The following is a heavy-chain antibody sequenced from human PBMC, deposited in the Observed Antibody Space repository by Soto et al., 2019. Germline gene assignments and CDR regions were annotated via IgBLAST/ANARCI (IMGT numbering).Heavy chain of an antibody. Sequence: QVQLQQWGAGLLKPSETLSLTCAVYGGSFSGYQWTWIRQTPGKGLEWTGEINDTGNINYNPSLTGRVTILIDTPKKQISLKLSSVTAADTAVYYCARGLIVWFGELSRRGGYYYDVDVWGKGTTVTVS. CDR1: GGSFSGYQ. CDR2: INDTGNI. V-gene: IGHV4-34*01. D-gene: IGHD3-10*01. J-gene: IGHJ6*03. CDR3: ARGLIVWFGELSRRGGYYYDVDV.